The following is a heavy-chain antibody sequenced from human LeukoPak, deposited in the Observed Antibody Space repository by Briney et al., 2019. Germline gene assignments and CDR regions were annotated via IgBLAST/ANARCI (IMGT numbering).Heavy chain of an antibody. CDR3: ARVKEETFDY. CDR1: GLTFSDFG. J-gene: IGHJ4*02. Sequence: PGGSLRLSCTGYGLTFSDFGLSWFRQAPGKGLEWVSSISSSSSYIYYADSVKGRFTISRDNAKNSLYLQMNSLRAEDTAVYYCARVKEETFDYWGQGTLVTVSS. V-gene: IGHV3-21*01. CDR2: ISSSSSYI.